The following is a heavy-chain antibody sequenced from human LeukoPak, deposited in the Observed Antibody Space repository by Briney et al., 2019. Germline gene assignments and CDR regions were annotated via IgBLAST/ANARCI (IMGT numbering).Heavy chain of an antibody. CDR2: ISGSGGST. J-gene: IGHJ4*02. CDR1: GFTLSSYA. Sequence: GGSLRLSCAASGFTLSSYAMSWVRQAPGKGLEWVSAISGSGGSTYYADSVKGRFTISRDNSKNTLYLQMNSLRAEDAAVYYRAKSPPRFWEWLSVDWGQGTLVTVSS. CDR3: AKSPPRFWEWLSVD. D-gene: IGHD3-3*01. V-gene: IGHV3-23*01.